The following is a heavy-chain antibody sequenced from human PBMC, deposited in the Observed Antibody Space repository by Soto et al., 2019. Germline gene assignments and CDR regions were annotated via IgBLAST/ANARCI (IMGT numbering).Heavy chain of an antibody. D-gene: IGHD6-13*01. V-gene: IGHV3-13*01. J-gene: IGHJ6*03. CDR2: IGTAGDT. CDR1: GFTFSSYD. CDR3: ARAVRIGAAAGTDYYYYMDV. Sequence: GGSLRLSCAASGFTFSSYDMHWVRQATGKGLEWVSAIGTAGDTYYPGSVKGRFTISRENAKNSLYLQMNSLRAGDTAVYYCARAVRIGAAAGTDYYYYMDVWGKGTTVTVSS.